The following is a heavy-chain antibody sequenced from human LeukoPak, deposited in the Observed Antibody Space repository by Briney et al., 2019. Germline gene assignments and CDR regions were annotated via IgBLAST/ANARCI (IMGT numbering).Heavy chain of an antibody. CDR1: GGSISSYY. J-gene: IGHJ4*02. D-gene: IGHD5-12*01. V-gene: IGHV4-59*01. CDR3: ARDGYSGNDGL. Sequence: SETLSLTCTVSGGSISSYYWSWIRQPPGKGLEWIGYIYHSGSTKYNPSLKSRVTISVDTSKNQFSLKLSSVTAADTAVYYCARDGYSGNDGLWGQGSLVTVSS. CDR2: IYHSGST.